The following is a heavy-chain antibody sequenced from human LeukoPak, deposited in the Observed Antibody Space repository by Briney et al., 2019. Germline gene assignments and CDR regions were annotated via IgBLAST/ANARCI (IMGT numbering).Heavy chain of an antibody. J-gene: IGHJ5*02. CDR3: ARGPMVRGVYYFDP. CDR1: GGSISSGGYY. D-gene: IGHD3-10*01. V-gene: IGHV4-31*03. CDR2: IYYSGST. Sequence: SQTLSLTCTVSGGSISSGGYYWSWIRQHPGTGLEWIGYIYYSGSTYYNPSLKSRVTISVDTSKNQLSLKLSSVTAADTAVYYCARGPMVRGVYYFDPWGQGTLVTVSS.